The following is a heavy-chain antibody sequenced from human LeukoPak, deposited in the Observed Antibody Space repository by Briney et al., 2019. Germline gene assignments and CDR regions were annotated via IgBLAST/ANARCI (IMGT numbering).Heavy chain of an antibody. J-gene: IGHJ4*02. CDR1: GFTFSSYG. D-gene: IGHD5-18*01. Sequence: PGRSLRLSCAASGFTFSSYGMHWVRQAPGKGLEWVAVIWYDGSNKYYADSVKGRFTISRDNSKNTLYLQMNSLRAEDTAVYYCARSHRIQLWLTDYWGQGTLVTVSS. V-gene: IGHV3-33*01. CDR3: ARSHRIQLWLTDY. CDR2: IWYDGSNK.